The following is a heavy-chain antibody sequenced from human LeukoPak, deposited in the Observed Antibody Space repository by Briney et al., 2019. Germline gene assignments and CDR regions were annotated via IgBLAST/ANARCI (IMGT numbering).Heavy chain of an antibody. V-gene: IGHV4-59*08. J-gene: IGHJ2*01. D-gene: IGHD6-25*01. CDR1: GGSLSSYY. Sequence: SETLSLTCTVSGGSLSSYYWSWIRQPPGEGLGWIGYIYYSGRTNYKPSLKRRVTISVDTSKNHFSLKLSSVTAADTAVYYCARQGGGFWYFDLWGRGTLVTVSS. CDR3: ARQGGGFWYFDL. CDR2: IYYSGRT.